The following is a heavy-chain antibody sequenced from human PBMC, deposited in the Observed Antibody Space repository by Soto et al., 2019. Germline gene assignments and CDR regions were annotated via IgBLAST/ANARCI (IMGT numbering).Heavy chain of an antibody. CDR1: GDSVSSGIYY. D-gene: IGHD2-2*01. J-gene: IGHJ6*03. V-gene: IGHV4-61*01. CDR2: IYYSGST. Sequence: PSETLSLTCTVSGDSVSSGIYYWSWIRQPPGKGLEWTGYIYYSGSTNYNPSLKSRVTISVDTSKNQFSLKLSSVTAADTAVYYCASGRRDIVVVPAAMPYYYYMDVWGKGTTVTVSS. CDR3: ASGRRDIVVVPAAMPYYYYMDV.